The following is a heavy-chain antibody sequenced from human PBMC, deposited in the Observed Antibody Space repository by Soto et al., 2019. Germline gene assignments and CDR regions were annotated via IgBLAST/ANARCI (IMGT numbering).Heavy chain of an antibody. D-gene: IGHD3-3*01. CDR2: ISAYSGNT. Sequence: ASVKVSCKTSGYSFTSFDFSWVRQAPGQGLEWMGSISAYSGNTNYAQKFQGRVTITTDKSTSTAYMELSSLRSEDTAVYYCASTIFGVDDTPGAFDIWGQGTMVTVSS. CDR1: GYSFTSFD. V-gene: IGHV1-18*01. CDR3: ASTIFGVDDTPGAFDI. J-gene: IGHJ3*02.